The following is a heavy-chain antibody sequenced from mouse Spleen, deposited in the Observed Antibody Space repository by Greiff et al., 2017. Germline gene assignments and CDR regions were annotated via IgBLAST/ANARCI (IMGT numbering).Heavy chain of an antibody. CDR1: GFTFSDYG. J-gene: IGHJ2*01. V-gene: IGHV5-15*01. CDR2: ISNLAYSI. Sequence: DVMLVESGGGLVQPGGSLKLSCAASGFTFSDYGMAWVRQAPRKGPEWVAFISNLAYSIYYADTVTGRFTISRENAKNTLYLEMSSLRSEDTAMYYCARHGNWGYFDYWGQGTTLTVSS. CDR3: ARHGNWGYFDY. D-gene: IGHD4-1*01.